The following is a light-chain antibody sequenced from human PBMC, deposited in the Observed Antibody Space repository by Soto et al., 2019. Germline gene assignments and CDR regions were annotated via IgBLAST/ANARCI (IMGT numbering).Light chain of an antibody. V-gene: IGKV1-5*01. Sequence: DIQMTQSPSTLSASVGDRVTITCRASQSISSWLAWYQQKPGKAPKLLIYDASSLESGVQSRFSGSGSGTEFTLTISSLQPHDFATYYCQQYNSFPLTFGGGTKVEIK. CDR1: QSISSW. CDR3: QQYNSFPLT. J-gene: IGKJ4*01. CDR2: DAS.